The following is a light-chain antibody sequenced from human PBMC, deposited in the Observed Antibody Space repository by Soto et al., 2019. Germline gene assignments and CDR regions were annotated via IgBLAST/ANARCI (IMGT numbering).Light chain of an antibody. Sequence: QSALTQPPSASGSPGQSVTISCTGTSSDVGGYNYVSWYQQHPGKAPQVMIYEVTQRPSGVPDRFSGSKSGNTASLAVSVLQAEDEAYYYCSSYAGNNNLVFGGGTKLTVL. V-gene: IGLV2-8*01. CDR3: SSYAGNNNLV. CDR1: SSDVGGYNY. J-gene: IGLJ3*02. CDR2: EVT.